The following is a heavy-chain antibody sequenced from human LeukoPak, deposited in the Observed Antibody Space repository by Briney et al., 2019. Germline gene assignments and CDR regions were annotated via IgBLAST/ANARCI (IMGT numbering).Heavy chain of an antibody. CDR3: ARGYATTPNQNWFDP. CDR2: INTDGSSR. CDR1: GFPLSRPR. J-gene: IGHJ5*02. V-gene: IGHV3-74*01. Sequence: GGGLRLSFGAPGFPLSRPRVDWGRPAPGEGGGWGSRINTDGSSRNYADSVKGRFTISRDNAKSTLYLQMDSLSAEDTAVYYCARGYATTPNQNWFDPWGQGTLVTVSS. D-gene: IGHD2-8*01.